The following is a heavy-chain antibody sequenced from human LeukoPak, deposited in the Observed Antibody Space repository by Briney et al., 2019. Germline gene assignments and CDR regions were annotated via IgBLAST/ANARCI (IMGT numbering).Heavy chain of an antibody. V-gene: IGHV4-59*01. J-gene: IGHJ4*02. CDR2: VSYSGST. D-gene: IGHD6-6*01. CDR3: ARTYSSSLVFDY. CDR1: GGSISSYY. Sequence: KPSETLSLTCTVSGGSISSYYWSWIRQPPGKGLEWIGYVSYSGSTNHNPSLKGRVTISGDTSKNQFSLKLSSVTAADTAFYYCARTYSSSLVFDYWGQGTLVTVSS.